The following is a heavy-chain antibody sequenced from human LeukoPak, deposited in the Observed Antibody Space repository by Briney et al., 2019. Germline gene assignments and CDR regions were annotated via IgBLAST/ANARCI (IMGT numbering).Heavy chain of an antibody. CDR2: IYSGGGT. CDR3: ALFPIVVVPAAPYRADAFDI. J-gene: IGHJ3*02. D-gene: IGHD2-2*01. CDR1: GFTVSSNY. V-gene: IGHV3-53*01. Sequence: GGSLRLSCAASGFTVSSNYMSWVRQAPGKGLECVSVIYSGGGTYYADSVKGRFTISRDNSKNTLYLQMNSLRAEDTAVYYCALFPIVVVPAAPYRADAFDIWGQGTMVTVSS.